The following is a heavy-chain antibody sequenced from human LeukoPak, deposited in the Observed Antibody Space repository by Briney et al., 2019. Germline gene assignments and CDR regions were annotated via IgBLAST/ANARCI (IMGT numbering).Heavy chain of an antibody. CDR3: ARLYYYDSSGYSAFDI. CDR2: IYYSGST. Sequence: SEILSLTCTVSGGSISSSSYYWGWIRQPPGKGLEWIGSIYYSGSTYYNPSLKSRVTISVDTSKNQFSLKLSSVTAADTAVYYCARLYYYDSSGYSAFDIWGQGTMVTVSS. J-gene: IGHJ3*02. CDR1: GGSISSSSYY. V-gene: IGHV4-39*01. D-gene: IGHD3-22*01.